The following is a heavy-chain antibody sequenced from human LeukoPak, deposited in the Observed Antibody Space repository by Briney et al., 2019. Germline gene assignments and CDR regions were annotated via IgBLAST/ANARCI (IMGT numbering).Heavy chain of an antibody. CDR2: IYYSGST. J-gene: IGHJ4*02. D-gene: IGHD1-1*01. V-gene: IGHV4-39*01. CDR3: ARLHPTGPEDH. Sequence: KASETLSLTCTVSGGSISSSSYYWVWIRQPPGKGLEWIGSIYYSGSTYYNPSLKSRVTISVDTSKNQFSLMLTSLTAADTAVYHCARLHPTGPEDHWGQGTLVIVSS. CDR1: GGSISSSSYY.